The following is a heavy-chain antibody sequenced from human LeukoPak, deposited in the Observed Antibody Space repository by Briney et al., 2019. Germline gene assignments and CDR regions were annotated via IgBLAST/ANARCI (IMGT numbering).Heavy chain of an antibody. V-gene: IGHV3-33*01. D-gene: IGHD3-9*01. CDR1: GFSFSSYG. Sequence: GGSLRLSCAASGFSFSSYGMHWVRQAPGKGLEWVAVIWYDGSNKYYADSVKGRFTISRDNSKNTLYLQMNSLRAEDTAVYYCARGPPLRYFDWLLNYWGQGTLVTVSS. CDR2: IWYDGSNK. CDR3: ARGPPLRYFDWLLNY. J-gene: IGHJ4*02.